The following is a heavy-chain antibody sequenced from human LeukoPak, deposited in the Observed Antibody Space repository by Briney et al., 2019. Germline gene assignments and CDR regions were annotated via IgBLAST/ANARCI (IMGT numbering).Heavy chain of an antibody. CDR1: GFTFSSYA. Sequence: PGRSLRLSCAASGFTFSSYAMSWVRQAPGKGLEWVSAISGSGGSTYYADSVKGRFTISRDNSKNTLYLQMNSLRAEDTAVYYCAKSGGYYVYYFDYWGQGTLVTVSS. CDR3: AKSGGYYVYYFDY. D-gene: IGHD1-26*01. J-gene: IGHJ4*02. CDR2: ISGSGGST. V-gene: IGHV3-23*01.